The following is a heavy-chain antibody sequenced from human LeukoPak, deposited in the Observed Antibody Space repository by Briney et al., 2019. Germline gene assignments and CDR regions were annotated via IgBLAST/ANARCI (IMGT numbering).Heavy chain of an antibody. V-gene: IGHV3-74*01. CDR3: ARGGYCSSTSCYYFDY. D-gene: IGHD2-2*01. Sequence: GGSLRLSCAASGFTFSSYWMHWVRQAPGKGLVWVSRIKSDGSSTSYADSVKGRFTISRDNAKNTLYLQMNSLRAEDTAVYYCARGGYCSSTSCYYFDYWGQGTLVTVSS. CDR2: IKSDGSST. J-gene: IGHJ4*02. CDR1: GFTFSSYW.